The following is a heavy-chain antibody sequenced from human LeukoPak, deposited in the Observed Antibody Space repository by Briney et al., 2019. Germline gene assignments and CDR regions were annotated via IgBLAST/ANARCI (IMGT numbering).Heavy chain of an antibody. V-gene: IGHV3-33*01. Sequence: GGSLRLSCAASGFSFSSYGMHWVRQAPGKGLEWVAVIWYDGSNKYYADSVKGRFTISRDNSKSTLFLQMNSLRAEDTAVYYCARDRYDILTGYYMYFDYWGQGSLVTVSS. J-gene: IGHJ4*02. CDR1: GFSFSSYG. CDR2: IWYDGSNK. CDR3: ARDRYDILTGYYMYFDY. D-gene: IGHD3-9*01.